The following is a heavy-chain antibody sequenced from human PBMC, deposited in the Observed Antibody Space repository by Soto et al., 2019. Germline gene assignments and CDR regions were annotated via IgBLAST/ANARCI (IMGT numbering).Heavy chain of an antibody. J-gene: IGHJ5*02. Sequence: SETLSLTCTVSGASISGFYWSWIRKSAGKGLEWIGRIYATGTTDYNPSLKSRVMMSVDTSKKQFSLKLRSVTAAATDVYYCVRDGTKTLRDWFEVWGQG. CDR3: VRDGTKTLRDWFEV. CDR1: GASISGFY. CDR2: IYATGTT. D-gene: IGHD1-1*01. V-gene: IGHV4-4*07.